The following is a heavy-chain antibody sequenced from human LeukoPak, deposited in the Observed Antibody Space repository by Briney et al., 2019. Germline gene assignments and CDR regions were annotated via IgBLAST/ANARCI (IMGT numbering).Heavy chain of an antibody. D-gene: IGHD3-16*01. Sequence: GGSLRLSCSPSGISLSNYWMHWVRQAPGKGLVWVSRINPDGSVTNHADSVKGRFTISRDNAKNTLYLQMNSLRVEDTAVYYCSRDTYGYEDHWGQGTLVTVSS. V-gene: IGHV3-74*01. J-gene: IGHJ4*02. CDR2: INPDGSVT. CDR1: GISLSNYW. CDR3: SRDTYGYEDH.